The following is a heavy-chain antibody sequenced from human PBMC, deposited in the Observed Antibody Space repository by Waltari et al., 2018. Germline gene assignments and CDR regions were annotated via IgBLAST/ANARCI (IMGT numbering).Heavy chain of an antibody. Sequence: QVQLVEAGGGVVQPGRSLRLSCAAAGFTFRSYAMHWVRPAPGKGLEWVAVISYDGSNKYYADSVKGRFTISRDNSKNTLYLQMNSLRAEDTAVYYCARGYDSSGYYHFDYWGQGTLVTVSS. J-gene: IGHJ4*02. CDR2: ISYDGSNK. D-gene: IGHD3-22*01. CDR1: GFTFRSYA. V-gene: IGHV3-30-3*01. CDR3: ARGYDSSGYYHFDY.